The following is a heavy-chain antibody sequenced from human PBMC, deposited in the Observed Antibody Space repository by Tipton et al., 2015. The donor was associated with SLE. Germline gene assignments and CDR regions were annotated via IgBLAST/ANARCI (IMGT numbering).Heavy chain of an antibody. Sequence: SLRLSCAASGFTFSSYAMPWVRQAPGKGLEWVAVISYDGSNKYYADSVKGRFTISRDNSKNTLYLQMNSLRAEDTSVYYCAGRIGGYYGIDVWGQGTTVTVSS. CDR2: ISYDGSNK. J-gene: IGHJ6*02. D-gene: IGHD2-15*01. V-gene: IGHV3-30*04. CDR1: GFTFSSYA. CDR3: AGRIGGYYGIDV.